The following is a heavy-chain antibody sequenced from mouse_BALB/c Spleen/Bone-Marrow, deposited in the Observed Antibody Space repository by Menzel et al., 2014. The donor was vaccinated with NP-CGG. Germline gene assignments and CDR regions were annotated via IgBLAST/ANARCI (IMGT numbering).Heavy chain of an antibody. CDR2: ISYSGST. V-gene: IGHV3-8*02. CDR1: GDSITSGY. J-gene: IGHJ2*01. CDR3: ARYYGSTYGYYFDY. Sequence: VQLQQSGPSLVKPSQTLSLTCSVTGDSITSGYWNWIRKFPGNKLEYMGYISYSGSTYYNPSLKSRISITRDTSKNQYYLQLNSLTTEDTATYYCARYYGSTYGYYFDYWGQGTTLTVSS. D-gene: IGHD1-1*01.